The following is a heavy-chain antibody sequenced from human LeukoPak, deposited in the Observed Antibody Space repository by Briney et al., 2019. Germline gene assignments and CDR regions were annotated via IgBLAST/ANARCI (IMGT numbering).Heavy chain of an antibody. Sequence: RASVKVSCKASGYTFTSYGISWVRQAPGQGLEWMGWISAYNGNTNYAQKLQGRVTMTTDTSTSTAYMELRSLRSDDTAVYYCARDHRRYCSGGSCYLFDYRGQGTLVTVSS. CDR1: GYTFTSYG. CDR2: ISAYNGNT. J-gene: IGHJ4*02. CDR3: ARDHRRYCSGGSCYLFDY. D-gene: IGHD2-15*01. V-gene: IGHV1-18*01.